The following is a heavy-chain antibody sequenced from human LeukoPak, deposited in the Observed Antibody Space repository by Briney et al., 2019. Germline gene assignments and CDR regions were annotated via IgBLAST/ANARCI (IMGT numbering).Heavy chain of an antibody. CDR1: GYTFTSYY. J-gene: IGHJ5*02. V-gene: IGHV1-46*01. D-gene: IGHD3-3*01. Sequence: ASVKVSCKASGYTFTSYYMHWVRQAPGQGLDWMGIINPSGGSTSYAQKFQGRVTMTRDTSTSTVYMELSSLRSEDTAVYYCARCGYDLNWFDPWGQGTLVTVSS. CDR2: INPSGGST. CDR3: ARCGYDLNWFDP.